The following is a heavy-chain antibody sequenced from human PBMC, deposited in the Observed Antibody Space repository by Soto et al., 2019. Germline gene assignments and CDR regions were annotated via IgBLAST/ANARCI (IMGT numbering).Heavy chain of an antibody. CDR1: GYTFTGYY. V-gene: IGHV1-2*04. J-gene: IGHJ3*02. CDR2: INPNSGGT. Sequence: GASVKVSCKASGYTFTGYYMHWVRQAPGQGLEWMGWINPNSGGTNYAQKFQGWVTMTRDTSISTAYMELSRLRSEDTAVYYCAAVGYDFILTGYSPSAFYTCGQGTMVTVSS. CDR3: AAVGYDFILTGYSPSAFYT. D-gene: IGHD3-9*01.